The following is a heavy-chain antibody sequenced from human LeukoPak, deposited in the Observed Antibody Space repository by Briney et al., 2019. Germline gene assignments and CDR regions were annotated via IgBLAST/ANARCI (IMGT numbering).Heavy chain of an antibody. CDR2: IYYSGST. Sequence: PSETLSLTCTVSGGSISSYYWSWIRQPPGKGLEWIGYIYYSGSTNYNPSLKSRVTISVDTSKNQFSLKLSSVTAADTAVYYCARDLGYSYGYPLYYFDYWGQGTLVTVSS. J-gene: IGHJ4*02. V-gene: IGHV4-59*12. CDR1: GGSISSYY. D-gene: IGHD5-18*01. CDR3: ARDLGYSYGYPLYYFDY.